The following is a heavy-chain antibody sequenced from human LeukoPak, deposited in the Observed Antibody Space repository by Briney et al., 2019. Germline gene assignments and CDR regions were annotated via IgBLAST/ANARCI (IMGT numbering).Heavy chain of an antibody. V-gene: IGHV3-30-3*01. CDR1: GFIFSSYA. D-gene: IGHD4-17*01. J-gene: IGHJ4*02. CDR3: ARDRDYGDLDY. Sequence: PGGSLRLSCVASGFIFSSYAIHWVRRAPGKGLEWVAVISYDGSNKYYADSVKGRFTISRDNSKNTLSLQMNSLRAEDTAVYYCARDRDYGDLDYWGQGTLVTVSS. CDR2: ISYDGSNK.